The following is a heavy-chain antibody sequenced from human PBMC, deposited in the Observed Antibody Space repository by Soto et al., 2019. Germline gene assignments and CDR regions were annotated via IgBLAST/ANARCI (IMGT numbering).Heavy chain of an antibody. CDR1: GYTFTGYY. Sequence: ASVKVSCKASGYTFTGYYMHWVRQAPGQGLEWMGWINPNSGGTNYAQKFQGWVTMTRDTSISTAYMELSRLRSDDTAVYYCARSDPYYYYMDVWGKGTTVTVSS. J-gene: IGHJ6*03. V-gene: IGHV1-2*04. CDR2: INPNSGGT. CDR3: ARSDPYYYYMDV.